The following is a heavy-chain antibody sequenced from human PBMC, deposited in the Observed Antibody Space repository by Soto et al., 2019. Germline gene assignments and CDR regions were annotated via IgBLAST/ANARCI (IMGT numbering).Heavy chain of an antibody. D-gene: IGHD1-20*01. V-gene: IGHV4-34*01. CDR2: VNHSGST. CDR1: GGSFSGYY. CDR3: ARKVSFPFEY. Sequence: SETLSLTCAVYGGSFSGYYWSWIRQPPGKGLEWIGEVNHSGSTNYNPSLKSRVTISVDTSKNQFSLKLSSVTAADTAVYYCARKVSFPFEYWGQGTLVTVSS. J-gene: IGHJ4*02.